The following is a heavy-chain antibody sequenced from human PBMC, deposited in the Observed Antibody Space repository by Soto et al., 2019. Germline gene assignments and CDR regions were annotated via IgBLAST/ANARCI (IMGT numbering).Heavy chain of an antibody. CDR1: ELTFRNHA. V-gene: IGHV3-23*01. J-gene: IGHJ6*01. CDR2: ISGSGGST. CDR3: AKAHTVYPVNPLMGYSYY. D-gene: IGHD2-8*01. Sequence: LRHPSTASELTFRNHAMSRVSPKHGKGLEWVSAISGSGGSTYYADSVKGRFTISRDNSKNTLYLQMNSLRAEDTAVYYCAKAHTVYPVNPLMGYSYY.